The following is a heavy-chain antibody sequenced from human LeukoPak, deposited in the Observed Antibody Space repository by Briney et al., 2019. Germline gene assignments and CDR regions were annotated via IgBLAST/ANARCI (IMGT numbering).Heavy chain of an antibody. CDR3: ARDPFYGDADLDS. D-gene: IGHD4-17*01. CDR1: GFTFSSYW. V-gene: IGHV3-74*01. J-gene: IGHJ4*02. Sequence: GGSLRLSCAASGFTFSSYWMHWVRQAPGKGLVWASRIKSDGSITTYADSVKGRFTISRDNAKNTLYLQMNSLRAEDTAVYYCARDPFYGDADLDSWGQGTLVTVSS. CDR2: IKSDGSIT.